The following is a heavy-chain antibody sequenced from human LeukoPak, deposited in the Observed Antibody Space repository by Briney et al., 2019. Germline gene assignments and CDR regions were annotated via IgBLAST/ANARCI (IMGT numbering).Heavy chain of an antibody. Sequence: PSETLSLTYTVYGGYFSDYYWNWIRQSPGKGLEWIGEVSHRGGTNYNPSLESRVTISIDTSRNQVSLKLTSVTAADTAVYYCTRGRRFRNYFDYWGQGTLLTVSP. CDR2: VSHRGGT. D-gene: IGHD1-14*01. CDR1: GGYFSDYY. CDR3: TRGRRFRNYFDY. J-gene: IGHJ4*02. V-gene: IGHV4-34*01.